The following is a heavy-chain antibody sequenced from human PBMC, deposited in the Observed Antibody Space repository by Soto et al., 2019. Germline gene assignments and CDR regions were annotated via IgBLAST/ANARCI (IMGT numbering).Heavy chain of an antibody. V-gene: IGHV4-61*01. D-gene: IGHD2-15*01. J-gene: IGHJ5*02. CDR2: IYYSGST. Sequence: SETLSLTCTVSGGSVSSVSYYWSWIRQPPGKGLEWIGYIYYSGSTNYNPSLKSRVPMSVDTSKNQFSLKLSSVTAADTAVYYCARDGCSVTCQGFDPWGQGTLVTVSS. CDR1: GGSVSSVSYY. CDR3: ARDGCSVTCQGFDP.